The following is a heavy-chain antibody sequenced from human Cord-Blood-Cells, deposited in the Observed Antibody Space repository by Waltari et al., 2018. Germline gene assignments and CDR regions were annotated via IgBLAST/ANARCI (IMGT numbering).Heavy chain of an antibody. D-gene: IGHD1-26*01. CDR1: GGSFSGSY. J-gene: IGHJ4*02. CDR2: INHSGST. CDR3: ARHSGSYNYFDY. Sequence: QVQLQQWGAGLLKPSETLSLTCAVYGGSFSGSYWTWIRQPPGKGLEWIGEINHSGSTNYNPSLKSRVTISVDTSKNQFSLKLSSVTAADTAVYYCARHSGSYNYFDYWGQGTLVTVSS. V-gene: IGHV4-34*01.